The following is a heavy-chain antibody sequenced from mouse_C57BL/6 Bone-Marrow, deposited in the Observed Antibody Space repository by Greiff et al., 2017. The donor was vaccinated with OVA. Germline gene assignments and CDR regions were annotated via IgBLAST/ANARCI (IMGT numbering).Heavy chain of an antibody. V-gene: IGHV2-5*01. CDR1: GFSLTSYG. CDR2: IWRGGST. D-gene: IGHD1-1*01. CDR3: AKHGSSYAPWFAY. J-gene: IGHJ3*01. Sequence: VQLQQSGPGLVQPSQSLSITCTVSGFSLTSYGVHWVRQSPGKGLEWLGVIWRGGSTDYNAAFMSRLSITKDNSKSQVFFKMNSLQADDTAIYYCAKHGSSYAPWFAYWGQGTLVTVSA.